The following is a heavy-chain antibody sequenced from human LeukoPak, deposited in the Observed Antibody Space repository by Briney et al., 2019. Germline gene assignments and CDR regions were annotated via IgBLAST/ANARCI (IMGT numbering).Heavy chain of an antibody. Sequence: PSETQSLTCTVSGVSISSHYWSWIRQPPGKGLEGIGYIYFSGGANYNPSLKSQVTISVDTSKNQFSLKLSSVTAADTAVYYCARHCSSTGCGILGFDSLGQGTLVTVSS. J-gene: IGHJ4*02. CDR1: GVSISSHY. V-gene: IGHV4-59*11. CDR3: ARHCSSTGCGILGFDS. D-gene: IGHD2-2*01. CDR2: IYFSGGA.